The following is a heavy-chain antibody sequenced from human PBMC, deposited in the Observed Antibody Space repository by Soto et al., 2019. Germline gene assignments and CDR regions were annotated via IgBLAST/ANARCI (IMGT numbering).Heavy chain of an antibody. CDR1: GGSISSYY. CDR3: ARDQGYEFWSGLLKYNGMDV. Sequence: PSETLSLTCTVSGGSISSYYWSWIRQPPGKGLKWIGYIYYSGSTNYNPSIKSRVTISVDTSKNQFSLKLSSVTAADTAVYHCARDQGYEFWSGLLKYNGMDVWGQGTTVTV. D-gene: IGHD3-3*01. V-gene: IGHV4-59*12. CDR2: IYYSGST. J-gene: IGHJ6*02.